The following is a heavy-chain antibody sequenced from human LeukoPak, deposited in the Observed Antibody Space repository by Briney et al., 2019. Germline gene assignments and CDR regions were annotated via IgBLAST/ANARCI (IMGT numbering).Heavy chain of an antibody. J-gene: IGHJ4*02. CDR1: GGTFSSYA. V-gene: IGHV1-69*13. CDR3: ARDLGSSSSGEIHC. Sequence: SVKVSCKASGGTFSSYAISWVRQAPGQGLEWMGGIIPIFGTANYAQEFQGRVTITADESTSTAYMELSSLRSEDTAVYYCARDLGSSSSGEIHCWGQGTLVTVSS. CDR2: IIPIFGTA. D-gene: IGHD6-6*01.